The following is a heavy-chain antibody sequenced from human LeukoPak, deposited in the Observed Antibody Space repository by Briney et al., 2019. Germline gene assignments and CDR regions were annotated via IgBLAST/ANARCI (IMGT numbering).Heavy chain of an antibody. CDR3: ARHVPYYDFWSGSPPPAFDI. CDR2: ISSSSSYI. CDR1: GFTFSSYS. D-gene: IGHD3-3*01. V-gene: IGHV3-21*01. Sequence: GGSLRLSCAASGFTFSSYSMNWVRQAPGKGLEWVSSISSSSSYIYYADSVKGRFTISRDNAKNSLYLQMNSLRAEDTAVYYCARHVPYYDFWSGSPPPAFDIWGQGTMVTVSS. J-gene: IGHJ3*02.